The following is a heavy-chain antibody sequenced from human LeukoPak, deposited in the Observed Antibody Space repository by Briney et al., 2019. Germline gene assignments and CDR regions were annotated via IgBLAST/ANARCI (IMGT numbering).Heavy chain of an antibody. V-gene: IGHV3-30-3*01. Sequence: GGSLRLSCVVSGFTFNNYAMHWVRQAPGKGLEWVAVVSYDGSNKFYADSVKGRFTISRDISKNTLYLQMNSLRAEDTAVYYCARATHPGYWGQGALVAVSS. CDR2: VSYDGSNK. J-gene: IGHJ4*02. CDR1: GFTFNNYA. CDR3: ARATHPGY.